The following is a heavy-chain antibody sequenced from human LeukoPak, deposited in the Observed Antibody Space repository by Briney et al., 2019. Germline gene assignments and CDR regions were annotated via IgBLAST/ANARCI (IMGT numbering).Heavy chain of an antibody. CDR1: GGSFSGYY. Sequence: SAPLSLTCAFYGGSFSGYYWSWIRQPPGKGLEWIGEINHSGSTNYNPSLKSRVTISVDTSKNQFSLKLSSVTAADTAVYYCARRGVVPAANVWGQGTLVTVSS. CDR3: ARRGVVPAANV. CDR2: INHSGST. V-gene: IGHV4-34*01. D-gene: IGHD2-2*01. J-gene: IGHJ4*02.